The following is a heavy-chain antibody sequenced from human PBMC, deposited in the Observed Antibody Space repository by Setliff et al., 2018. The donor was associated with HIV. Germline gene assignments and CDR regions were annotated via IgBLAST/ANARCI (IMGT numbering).Heavy chain of an antibody. D-gene: IGHD2-8*01. CDR1: GYSFNTYY. CDR2: INPGHGTT. J-gene: IGHJ4*02. CDR3: ARNPRGTEYAIFDL. V-gene: IGHV1-46*02. Sequence: ASVKVSCKASGYSFNTYYIHWIRQAPGQGLEWMGIINPGHGTTHYALQFQDRVTMTSDTSTSTVYMELTSLRAEDTAMYYCARNPRGTEYAIFDLCGQGTLVTVSS.